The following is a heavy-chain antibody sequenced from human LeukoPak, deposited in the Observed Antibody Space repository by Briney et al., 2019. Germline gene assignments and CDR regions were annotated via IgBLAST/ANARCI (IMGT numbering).Heavy chain of an antibody. CDR1: GFSLSTSGVG. CDR2: IYWNDDK. Sequence: SGPTLVKPTQTLTLTCTFSGFSLSTSGVGVGWIRQPPGKALEWLALIYWNDDKRYSPSLKSRLTITKDTSKNQVVLTMTNMDPVDTATYYCARMRMVAATRSHLDSWGQGTLVTVSS. CDR3: ARMRMVAATRSHLDS. D-gene: IGHD2-15*01. J-gene: IGHJ4*02. V-gene: IGHV2-5*01.